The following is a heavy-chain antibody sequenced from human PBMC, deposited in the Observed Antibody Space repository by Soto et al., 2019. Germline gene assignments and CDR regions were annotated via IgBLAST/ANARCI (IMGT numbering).Heavy chain of an antibody. V-gene: IGHV1-18*01. D-gene: IGHD3-10*01. Sequence: GGSVKVACKASGYTFTIYGISWVRQAPGQGLEWMGWISAYNGNTNYAQKLQGRVTMTTDTSTSTAYMELRSLRSDDTAVYYCARDQDGSGKFDPWGHGTLVTVCS. J-gene: IGHJ5*02. CDR2: ISAYNGNT. CDR1: GYTFTIYG. CDR3: ARDQDGSGKFDP.